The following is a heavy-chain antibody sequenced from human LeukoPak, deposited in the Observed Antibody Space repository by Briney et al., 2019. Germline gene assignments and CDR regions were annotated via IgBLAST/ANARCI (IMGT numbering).Heavy chain of an antibody. Sequence: GGSLRLSCAASGFTFSSYGMHWVRQAPGKGLEWVAVISYDGSNKYYADSVKGRFTISRDNSKNTLYLQMNSLRVDDTAVYYCAREYESLDYWGQGTLVTVPS. CDR2: ISYDGSNK. V-gene: IGHV3-30*03. J-gene: IGHJ4*02. CDR1: GFTFSSYG. D-gene: IGHD2-8*01. CDR3: AREYESLDY.